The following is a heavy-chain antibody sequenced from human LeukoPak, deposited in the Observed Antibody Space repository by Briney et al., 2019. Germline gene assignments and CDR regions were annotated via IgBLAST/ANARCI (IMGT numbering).Heavy chain of an antibody. D-gene: IGHD2-2*01. CDR1: GYTFTSYY. CDR3: ARDQVVPAARDGMDV. V-gene: IGHV1-46*01. Sequence: ASVKVSCKASGYTFTSYYMHWVRRAPGQGLEWMGIINPSGGSTSYAQKFQGRVTMTRDTSTSTVYMELSSLRSEDTAVYYCARDQVVPAARDGMDVWGQGTTVTVSS. CDR2: INPSGGST. J-gene: IGHJ6*02.